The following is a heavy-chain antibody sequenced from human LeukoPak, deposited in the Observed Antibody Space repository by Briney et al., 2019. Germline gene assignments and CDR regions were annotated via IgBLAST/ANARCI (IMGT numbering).Heavy chain of an antibody. D-gene: IGHD4-17*01. CDR1: GFTFSSYG. CDR3: AKDHRYGDPGSFRY. J-gene: IGHJ4*02. CDR2: IRYDGSNK. Sequence: GGSLRLSCAASGFTFSSYGMHWVRQAPRKGLEWVAFIRYDGSNKYYADSVKSRFTISRDNSKNTLYLQMNSLRAEDTAVYYCAKDHRYGDPGSFRYWGQGTLVTVSS. V-gene: IGHV3-30*02.